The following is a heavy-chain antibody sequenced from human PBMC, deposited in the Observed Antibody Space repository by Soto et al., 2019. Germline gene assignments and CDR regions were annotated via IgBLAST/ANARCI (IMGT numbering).Heavy chain of an antibody. CDR3: ARDLRDISAAGISANWYFDL. J-gene: IGHJ2*01. Sequence: QVQLVASGGGLVKPGGSLRLSCAASGFTFSDYYMNWIRQAPGKRPECVSYISSSSSYTKYADSVKGRFIVTRENDKNKLYRRMTSQRAEETAVYYCARDLRDISAAGISANWYFDLWGRGTLVTVSS. D-gene: IGHD6-13*01. CDR2: ISSSSSYT. CDR1: GFTFSDYY. V-gene: IGHV3-11*06.